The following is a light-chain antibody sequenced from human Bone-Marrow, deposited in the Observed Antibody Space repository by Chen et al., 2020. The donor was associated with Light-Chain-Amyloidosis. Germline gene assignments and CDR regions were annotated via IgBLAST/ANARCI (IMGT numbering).Light chain of an antibody. J-gene: IGKJ3*01. V-gene: IGKV1-39*01. CDR1: ETITNW. CDR3: QQSYSTQFT. Sequence: IQMTQSPSALSASVGDKITITCRASETITNWVAWYQQKPGKAPKLLIYAASSLQSGVPSRFSGSGSGTDFTLTISSLQPEDFATYYCQQSYSTQFTFGPGTKVDIK. CDR2: AAS.